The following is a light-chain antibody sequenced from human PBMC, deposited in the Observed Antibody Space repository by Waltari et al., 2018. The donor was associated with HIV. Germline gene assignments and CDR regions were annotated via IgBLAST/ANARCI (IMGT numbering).Light chain of an antibody. J-gene: IGLJ2*01. CDR3: AAWDDSLL. Sequence: QSVLTQPPSASGTPGQRVTISCSGSSSNIGSKYVYWYQQLPGTPPKLLIYRNKQRPSGVPDRFSGSKAGTSASLAISGLRSEDEADYYCAAWDDSLLFGGGTKLIVL. V-gene: IGLV1-47*01. CDR2: RNK. CDR1: SSNIGSKY.